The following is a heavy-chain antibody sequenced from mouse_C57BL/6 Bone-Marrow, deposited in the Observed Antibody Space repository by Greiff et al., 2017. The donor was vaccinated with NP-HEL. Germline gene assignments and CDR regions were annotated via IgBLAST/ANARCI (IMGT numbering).Heavy chain of an antibody. V-gene: IGHV14-4*01. CDR2: IDPENGDT. J-gene: IGHJ3*01. Sequence: VQLQQSGAELVRPGASVKLSCTAPGFNIKADYMHWVKQRPEQGLEWIGWIDPENGDTEYASKFPGKAPLTADTPSNTAYLQLSSLTSEDTAVYYCTTEEDDYDAFFAYWGQGTLVTVSA. CDR1: GFNIKADY. CDR3: TTEEDDYDAFFAY. D-gene: IGHD2-4*01.